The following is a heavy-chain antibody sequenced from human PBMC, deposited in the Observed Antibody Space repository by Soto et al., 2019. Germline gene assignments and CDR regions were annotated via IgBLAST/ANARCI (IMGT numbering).Heavy chain of an antibody. CDR3: ARYCGGDCLYYYYYYYMDF. CDR2: ISSSGSTI. Sequence: QVQLVESGGGLVKPGGSLRLSCAASGFTFSDYYMSWIRQAPGKGLDWVSYISSSGSTIYYADSVTGRFTISRYNANNSLYLPMNSLRAEDTAVYYCARYCGGDCLYYYYYYYMDFWGKDTAVTVSS. V-gene: IGHV3-11*01. CDR1: GFTFSDYY. D-gene: IGHD2-21*01. J-gene: IGHJ6*03.